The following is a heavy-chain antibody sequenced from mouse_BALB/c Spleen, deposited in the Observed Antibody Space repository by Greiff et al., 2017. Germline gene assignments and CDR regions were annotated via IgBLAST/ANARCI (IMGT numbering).Heavy chain of an antibody. CDR2: IWAGGST. V-gene: IGHV2-9*02. J-gene: IGHJ4*01. CDR1: GFSLTSYG. D-gene: IGHD2-4*01. Sequence: QVQLKESGPGLVAPSQSLSITCTVSGFSLTSYGVHWVRQPPGKGLEWLGVIWAGGSTNYNSALMSRLSISKDNSKSQVFLKMNSLQTDDTAMYYCARDNDYDPYAMDYWGQGTSVTVSS. CDR3: ARDNDYDPYAMDY.